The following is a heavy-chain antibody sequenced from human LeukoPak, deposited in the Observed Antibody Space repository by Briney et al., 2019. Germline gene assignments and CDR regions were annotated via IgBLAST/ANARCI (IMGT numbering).Heavy chain of an antibody. D-gene: IGHD6-13*01. J-gene: IGHJ4*02. CDR2: INPDSGGT. Sequence: ASVKVSCKASGYTFTGYYMHWVRQAPGQGLEWMGWINPDSGGTNYAQKFQGRVTMTRDTSISTAYMELTRLTSDDTAVCYCARDRTSSWYGGEDYWGQGTLVTVSS. CDR3: ARDRTSSWYGGEDY. V-gene: IGHV1-2*02. CDR1: GYTFTGYY.